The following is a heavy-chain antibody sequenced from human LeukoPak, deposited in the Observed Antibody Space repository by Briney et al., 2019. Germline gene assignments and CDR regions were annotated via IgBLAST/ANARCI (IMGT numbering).Heavy chain of an antibody. Sequence: PGGSLRLSCAASGFTFSSYAMSRVRQAPGKGLEWVSAISGSGGSTYYADSVKGRFTISRDNSKNTLYLQMNSLRAEDTAVYYCARFFRLSATSYFDYWGQGTLVTVSS. CDR3: ARFFRLSATSYFDY. CDR1: GFTFSSYA. V-gene: IGHV3-23*01. D-gene: IGHD5-12*01. J-gene: IGHJ4*02. CDR2: ISGSGGST.